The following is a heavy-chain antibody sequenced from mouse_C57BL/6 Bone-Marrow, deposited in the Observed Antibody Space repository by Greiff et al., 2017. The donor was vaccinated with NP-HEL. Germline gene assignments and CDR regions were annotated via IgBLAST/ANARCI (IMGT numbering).Heavy chain of an antibody. J-gene: IGHJ1*03. V-gene: IGHV1-72*01. CDR3: ASLYYRNWYVDV. CDR2: IDPNSGGT. Sequence: QVQLQQPGAELVKPGASVKLSCKASGYTFTSYWMHWVKQRPGGGLEWIGRIDPNSGGTKYNEKFQSKATLTVDKPSSTAYMQLSSLTSEDSAVYYCASLYYRNWYVDVWHRDHGHRLL. D-gene: IGHD2-14*01. CDR1: GYTFTSYW.